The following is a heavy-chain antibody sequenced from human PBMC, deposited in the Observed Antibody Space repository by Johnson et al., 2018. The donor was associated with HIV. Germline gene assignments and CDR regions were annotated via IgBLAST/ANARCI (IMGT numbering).Heavy chain of an antibody. Sequence: VQLVESGGGLVKPGGSLRLSCAASGFTLSNAWMSWVRQAPGKGLEWVGRIYSKTDGGTKDYAAPVIGRLTISRDDSKSIDYLQMTSLKTEDTAVYYCTRDRDSIIRFGGVILGRGHAFDICGQGTLVSVSS. CDR2: IYSKTDGGTK. J-gene: IGHJ3*02. CDR1: GFTLSNAW. CDR3: TRDRDSIIRFGGVILGRGHAFDI. D-gene: IGHD3-16*02. V-gene: IGHV3-15*01.